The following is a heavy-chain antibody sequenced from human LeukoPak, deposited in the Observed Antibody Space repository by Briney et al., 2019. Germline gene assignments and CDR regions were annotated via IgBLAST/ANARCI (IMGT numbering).Heavy chain of an antibody. CDR3: ARSPDVVAITTGGFDY. D-gene: IGHD3-22*01. CDR1: GYTFTGYY. V-gene: IGHV1-2*02. Sequence: GASVKVSCKASGYTFTGYYVHWVRQAPGQGLEWMGWINPNGGVTNYAQKFQGRVTMTRDTSISTAYMELSRLRSDDTAVYYCARSPDVVAITTGGFDYWGQGTLVTVSS. CDR2: INPNGGVT. J-gene: IGHJ4*02.